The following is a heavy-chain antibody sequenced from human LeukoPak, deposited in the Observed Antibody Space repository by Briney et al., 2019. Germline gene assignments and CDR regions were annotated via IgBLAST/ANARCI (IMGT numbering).Heavy chain of an antibody. V-gene: IGHV1-18*01. J-gene: IGHJ3*02. CDR1: GYTFTSYG. CDR3: SRGIQDTLAPLKALSAFDI. D-gene: IGHD5-18*01. CDR2: ISAYNGNT. Sequence: ASVKVSCTASGYTFTSYGISWVRQAPGQRLERMGWISAYNGNTNYAQKLQVRVTMSTDTSTSTGYMELRSLRSYDRSLDYCSRGIQDTLAPLKALSAFDIWGQGPMVTVSS.